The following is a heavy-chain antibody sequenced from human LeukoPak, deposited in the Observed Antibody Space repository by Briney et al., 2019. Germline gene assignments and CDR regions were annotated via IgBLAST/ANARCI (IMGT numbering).Heavy chain of an antibody. CDR1: GFTFSSYW. J-gene: IGHJ6*03. V-gene: IGHV3-7*01. CDR3: ARGINSPPTEYCSSTSCKKADYYYMDV. Sequence: GGSLRLSCAASGFTFSSYWMSWVRQAPGKGLEWVANIKQDGSEKYYVDSVKGRFTISRDNAKNSLYLQMNSLRAEDTAVYYCARGINSPPTEYCSSTSCKKADYYYMDVWGKGTTVTVSS. D-gene: IGHD2-2*01. CDR2: IKQDGSEK.